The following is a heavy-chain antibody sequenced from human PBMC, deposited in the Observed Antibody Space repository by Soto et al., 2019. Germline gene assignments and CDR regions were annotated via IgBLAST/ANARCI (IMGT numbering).Heavy chain of an antibody. J-gene: IGHJ3*02. V-gene: IGHV4-59*08. CDR1: GGSISSYY. CDR2: IYYSGST. CDR3: ARPVKQLAYDAFDI. Sequence: QVQLQESGPGLVKPSETLSLTCTVSGGSISSYYWSWIRQPPGKGLEWIGYIYYSGSTNYNPSLKSRGTISVDTSKNQFSLKLSSVTAADTAVYYCARPVKQLAYDAFDIWGQGTMVTVSS. D-gene: IGHD6-6*01.